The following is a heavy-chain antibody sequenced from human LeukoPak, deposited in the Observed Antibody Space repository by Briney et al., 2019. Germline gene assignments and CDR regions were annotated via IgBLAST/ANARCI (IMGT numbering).Heavy chain of an antibody. CDR3: ARDTVYGNYYYDN. J-gene: IGHJ4*02. CDR1: GFTFNDYY. V-gene: IGHV3-11*01. D-gene: IGHD4-11*01. CDR2: MSGSGGFTT. Sequence: GGSLRLSCAASGFTFNDYYMSWLRQAPGKGLEWVSYMSGSGGFTTFYADSVKGRFTISRDDAKNLLYLHMHNLRSEDTAVYFCARDTVYGNYYYDNWGQGILVTVSS.